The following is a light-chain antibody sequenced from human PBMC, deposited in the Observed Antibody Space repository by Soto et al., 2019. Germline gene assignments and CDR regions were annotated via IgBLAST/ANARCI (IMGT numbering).Light chain of an antibody. Sequence: VTTQSPATLSVSPGERATLSCRASQDVAGDLAWYQQKPGQPPRLLIYRTSTRATGVPARFSGSGSGTEFTLTISTLQSEDFAVYYCQEYNGRSSFGQGTKVESK. V-gene: IGKV3-15*01. CDR3: QEYNGRSS. CDR2: RTS. CDR1: QDVAGD. J-gene: IGKJ1*01.